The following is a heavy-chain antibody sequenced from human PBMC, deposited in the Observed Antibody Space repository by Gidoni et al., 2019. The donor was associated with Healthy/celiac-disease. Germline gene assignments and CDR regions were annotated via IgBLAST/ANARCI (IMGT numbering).Heavy chain of an antibody. Sequence: QVQLVQSGAEVEKPGASVKVSCKASGGTFSSYDISWVRQAPGQGLEWMGGIIPIFGTANYAQKFQGRVTITADKSTSTAYMELSSLRSEDTAVYYCARESGIVVVPAAPNWFDPWGQGTLVTVSS. CDR1: GGTFSSYD. CDR2: IIPIFGTA. CDR3: ARESGIVVVPAAPNWFDP. V-gene: IGHV1-69*06. D-gene: IGHD2-2*01. J-gene: IGHJ5*02.